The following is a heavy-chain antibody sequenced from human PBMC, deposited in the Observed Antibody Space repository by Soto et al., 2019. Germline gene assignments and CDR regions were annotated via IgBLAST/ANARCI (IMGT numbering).Heavy chain of an antibody. V-gene: IGHV4-31*03. D-gene: IGHD3-3*01. CDR3: AGTYYDFWSGPTNWFDP. J-gene: IGHJ5*02. CDR1: GGSISSGGYY. Sequence: QVQLQESGPGLVKPSQTLSLTCTVSGGSISSGGYYWSWIRQHPGKGLEWIGYIYYSGSTYYNPSLKSRVTISVDTSKNQFSLKLSSVTAADTAVYYCAGTYYDFWSGPTNWFDPWGQGTLVTVSS. CDR2: IYYSGST.